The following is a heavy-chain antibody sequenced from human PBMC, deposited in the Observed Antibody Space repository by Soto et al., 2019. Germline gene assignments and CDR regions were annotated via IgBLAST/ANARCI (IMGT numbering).Heavy chain of an antibody. Sequence: QVQLQESGPGLVKPSQTLSLTCTVSGGPINSTDYYWSWIRQPPGRGLEWIGYIFYTGSTYYHPSLKSRVTISVDSSKNPFSMKLSSVTAADTAVYYCARVHLMTYGSRTYKNWFDPWGQGTLVTGSS. CDR2: IFYTGST. CDR1: GGPINSTDYY. D-gene: IGHD6-13*01. V-gene: IGHV4-30-4*01. CDR3: ARVHLMTYGSRTYKNWFDP. J-gene: IGHJ5*02.